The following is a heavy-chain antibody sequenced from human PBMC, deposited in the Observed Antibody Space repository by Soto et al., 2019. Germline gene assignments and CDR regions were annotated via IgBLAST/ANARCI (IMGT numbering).Heavy chain of an antibody. J-gene: IGHJ4*02. D-gene: IGHD6-13*01. Sequence: ASVKVSCKASGYTFTSYGISWVRQAPGQGLEWMGWISAYNGNTNYAQKLQGRVTMTTDTSTSTAYMELRSLRSDDTAVYYCASSVPCSRSLVGSDYWGQGTLVTVSS. CDR2: ISAYNGNT. CDR3: ASSVPCSRSLVGSDY. CDR1: GYTFTSYG. V-gene: IGHV1-18*01.